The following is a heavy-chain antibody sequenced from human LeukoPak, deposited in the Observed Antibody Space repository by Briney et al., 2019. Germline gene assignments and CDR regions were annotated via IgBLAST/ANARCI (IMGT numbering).Heavy chain of an antibody. CDR1: GFTFSSYA. V-gene: IGHV3-23*01. D-gene: IGHD4-17*01. CDR2: ISGSGGST. J-gene: IGHJ5*02. CDR3: AKDGDDYGDYVIGPNWFDP. Sequence: GGSLRLSCAASGFTFSSYAMSWVRQAPGKGLEWVSAISGSGGSTYYADSVKGRFTISRDNSKNTLYLQMNSLRAEDTAVYYCAKDGDDYGDYVIGPNWFDPWGQGTLVTVSS.